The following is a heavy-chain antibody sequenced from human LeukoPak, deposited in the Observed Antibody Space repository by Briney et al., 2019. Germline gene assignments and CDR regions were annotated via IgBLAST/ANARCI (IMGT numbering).Heavy chain of an antibody. CDR2: TYYRSKWYD. V-gene: IGHV6-1*01. D-gene: IGHD5-24*01. J-gene: IGHJ4*02. CDR1: GDSVSSNSAA. Sequence: SQTLSLTCVISGDSVSSNSAAWNWIRQSPSRGLEWLGRTYYRSKWYDDYAVSVKSRITINPDTSKNLFSLKLTSVTAADTAMYYCASARWDYWGQGTLVTVSS. CDR3: ASARWDY.